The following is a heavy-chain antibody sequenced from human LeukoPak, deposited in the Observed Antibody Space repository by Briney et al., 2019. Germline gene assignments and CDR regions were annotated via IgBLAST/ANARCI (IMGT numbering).Heavy chain of an antibody. CDR2: IYSGGST. J-gene: IGHJ4*02. CDR1: GFTVSSNY. D-gene: IGHD3-9*01. Sequence: PGGSLRLSCAVSGFTVSSNYLSWVRQAPGKGLEWVSLIYSGGSTYYTDSVKGRFTISRDTSKTTLYRQMNSLRAEDTAVYYCARGTSRTSPLTGYYKGYFDYWGQGALVTVSS. V-gene: IGHV3-66*02. CDR3: ARGTSRTSPLTGYYKGYFDY.